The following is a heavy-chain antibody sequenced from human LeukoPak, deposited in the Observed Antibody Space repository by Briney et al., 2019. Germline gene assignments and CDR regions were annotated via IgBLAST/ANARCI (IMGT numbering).Heavy chain of an antibody. J-gene: IGHJ4*02. CDR1: GYTFTTYG. Sequence: GASVKVSYKASGYTFTTYGVSWVRQAPGQGLEWMGWISTYNGNTNYAQKLQGRVTMTTDTSTSTAYMELRSLRSDDTAVYYCARDGGAAAGLDFDYWGQGTLVTVSS. V-gene: IGHV1-18*01. D-gene: IGHD6-13*01. CDR2: ISTYNGNT. CDR3: ARDGGAAAGLDFDY.